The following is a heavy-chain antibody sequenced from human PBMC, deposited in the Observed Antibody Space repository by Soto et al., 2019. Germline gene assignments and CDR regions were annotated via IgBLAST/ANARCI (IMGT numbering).Heavy chain of an antibody. J-gene: IGHJ4*02. CDR1: GFTFSGSA. CDR3: TRFSLRESQIFDY. Sequence: GGSLRLSCAASGFTFSGSAMHWVRQASGKGLEWIGRIRSRANNYATTYAASVQGRFTISRDDSKNTAYLQMNSLKPEDTAVYYCTRFSLRESQIFDYWGQGALVTVSS. CDR2: IRSRANNYAT. D-gene: IGHD3-10*01. V-gene: IGHV3-73*01.